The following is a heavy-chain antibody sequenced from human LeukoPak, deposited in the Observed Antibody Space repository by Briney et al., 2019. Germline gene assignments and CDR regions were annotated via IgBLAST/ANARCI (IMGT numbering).Heavy chain of an antibody. V-gene: IGHV4-30-4*08. D-gene: IGHD3-22*01. CDR3: ARTEDSSGFDY. CDR2: IYYSGST. CDR1: GGSISSGDYY. Sequence: SETLSLTCTVSGGSISSGDYYWSWIRQPPGKGLECIGYIYYSGSTYYNPSLKSRVTISVDTSKNQFSLKLSSVTAADTAVYYCARTEDSSGFDYWGQGTLVTVSS. J-gene: IGHJ4*02.